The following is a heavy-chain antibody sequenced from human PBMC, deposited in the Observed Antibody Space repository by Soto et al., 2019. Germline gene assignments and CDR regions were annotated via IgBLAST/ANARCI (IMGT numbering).Heavy chain of an antibody. CDR2: INSDGSST. J-gene: IGHJ6*02. CDR1: GFTFSSYW. D-gene: IGHD6-13*01. CDR3: ARDPPKGGSWYLPDYYYGMDV. Sequence: GGSLRLSCAASGFTFSSYWMHWVRQAPGKGVVWVSRINSDGSSTSYADSVKGRFTISRDNAKNTLYLQMNSLRAEDTAVYYCARDPPKGGSWYLPDYYYGMDVWGQGTTVTVSS. V-gene: IGHV3-74*01.